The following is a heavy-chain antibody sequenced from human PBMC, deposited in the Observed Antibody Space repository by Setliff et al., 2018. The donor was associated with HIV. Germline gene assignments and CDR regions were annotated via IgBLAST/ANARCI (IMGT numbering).Heavy chain of an antibody. V-gene: IGHV3-30*02. CDR2: ILYDGCTK. CDR3: APVRDGYNYFFDY. J-gene: IGHJ4*02. D-gene: IGHD5-12*01. Sequence: PGGSLRLSCAASGFSFNRNNMHWVRQPPGKGLEWVAFILYDGCTKNYADSVQGRFTISRDNSKNTLDLHLSSLRAEDTAIYYCAPVRDGYNYFFDYWGQGTLVTVSS. CDR1: GFSFNRNN.